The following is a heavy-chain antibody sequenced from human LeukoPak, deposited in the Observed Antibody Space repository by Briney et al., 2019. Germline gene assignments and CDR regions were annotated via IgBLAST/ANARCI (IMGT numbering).Heavy chain of an antibody. CDR1: GYTFTTYG. CDR3: ARAWEQWPGTTAYFDY. J-gene: IGHJ4*02. D-gene: IGHD6-19*01. V-gene: IGHV1-18*04. CDR2: ISTYNGNT. Sequence: GASVKVSCKVSGYTFTTYGISWVRQAPGQGLEWMGWISTYNGNTNYAQMLQGRVTMTTDASTNTAYMELGSLRSDDTAVYYCARAWEQWPGTTAYFDYWGQGTLVTVSS.